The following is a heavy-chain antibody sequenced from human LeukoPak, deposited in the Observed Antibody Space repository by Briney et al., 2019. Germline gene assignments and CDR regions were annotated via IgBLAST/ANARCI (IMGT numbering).Heavy chain of an antibody. Sequence: GGSLRLSCAASGFTVSSNYMSWVRQAPGKGLEWVSVIYSGGSTYYADSVKGRFTISRDNSKNTLYLQMNSLRAEDTAVYYCARLTYSDYAFDIWGQGTMVTVSS. CDR3: ARLTYSDYAFDI. CDR1: GFTVSSNY. D-gene: IGHD4-11*01. J-gene: IGHJ3*02. CDR2: IYSGGST. V-gene: IGHV3-66*01.